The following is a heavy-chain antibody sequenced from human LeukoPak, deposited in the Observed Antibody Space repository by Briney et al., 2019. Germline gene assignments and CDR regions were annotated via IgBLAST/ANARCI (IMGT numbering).Heavy chain of an antibody. CDR2: IYYSGSP. CDR1: VASISSYY. V-gene: IGHV4-59*12. Sequence: SETLSLTCTVSVASISSYYWSWIRQPPGKGLGWLGYIYYSGSPNYNPSLKSRVTISVDTSKNQFSLKLSSVTAADTAVYYCARGIPSAGDYDSSGYKSGLYYYYMDVWGKGTTVTVSS. J-gene: IGHJ6*03. CDR3: ARGIPSAGDYDSSGYKSGLYYYYMDV. D-gene: IGHD3-22*01.